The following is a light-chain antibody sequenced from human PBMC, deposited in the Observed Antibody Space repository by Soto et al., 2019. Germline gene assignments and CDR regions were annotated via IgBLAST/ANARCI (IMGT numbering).Light chain of an antibody. J-gene: IGKJ4*01. V-gene: IGKV3-15*01. Sequence: EIVLTQSPATLSVSPGERATLSCRASQSVSSNLAGYQQKPGQAPRLVIYCASTRATGIPARFSGSGSGTEFTLTISSLQSEDFAVYYCQHYNQLPLTFGGGAKVEIK. CDR2: CAS. CDR3: QHYNQLPLT. CDR1: QSVSSN.